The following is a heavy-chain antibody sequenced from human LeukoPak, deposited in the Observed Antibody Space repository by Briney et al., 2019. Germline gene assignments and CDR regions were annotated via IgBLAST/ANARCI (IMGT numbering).Heavy chain of an antibody. Sequence: SQTLSLTCTVSGGSISSGDYYWSWIRQPPGKGLEWIGYIYYSGSTYYNPSLKSRVTISVDTSKNQFSLKLSSLTAADTAVYYRARVCSSTSCYRDAFDIWGQGTMVTVSS. V-gene: IGHV4-30-4*08. D-gene: IGHD2-2*01. CDR1: GGSISSGDYY. J-gene: IGHJ3*02. CDR2: IYYSGST. CDR3: ARVCSSTSCYRDAFDI.